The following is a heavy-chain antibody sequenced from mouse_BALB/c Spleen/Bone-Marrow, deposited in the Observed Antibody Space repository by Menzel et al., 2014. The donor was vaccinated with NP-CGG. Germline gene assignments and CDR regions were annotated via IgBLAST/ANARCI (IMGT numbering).Heavy chain of an antibody. Sequence: EVVLVESGGGLVKPGGSLKLSCAASGFTFSSYAMSWVRQTPEKRLEWVASISSGSSTYYPDSVKGRFTISRDNARNILYLQMSSLRSEDTAMYYCARGRTRGYTMDYWGQGTSVTVSS. CDR3: ARGRTRGYTMDY. V-gene: IGHV5-6-5*01. CDR2: ISSGSST. J-gene: IGHJ4*01. CDR1: GFTFSSYA.